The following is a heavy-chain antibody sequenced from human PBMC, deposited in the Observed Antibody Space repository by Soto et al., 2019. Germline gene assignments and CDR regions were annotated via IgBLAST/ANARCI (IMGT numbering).Heavy chain of an antibody. CDR3: AKPPDYNWNDY. CDR1: GFSFSSYG. J-gene: IGHJ4*02. CDR2: ISGSGGST. Sequence: PGGSLRLSCAASGFSFSSYGMNWVRQAPGKGLEWVSAISGSGGSTYYADSVKGRFTISRDNSKDTLYLQMNNLRAEDTAVYYCAKPPDYNWNDYWGQGTLVTVSS. V-gene: IGHV3-23*01. D-gene: IGHD1-20*01.